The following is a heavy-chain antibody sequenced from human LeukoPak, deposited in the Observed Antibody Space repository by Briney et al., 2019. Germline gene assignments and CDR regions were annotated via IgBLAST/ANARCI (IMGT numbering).Heavy chain of an antibody. V-gene: IGHV3-7*01. J-gene: IGHJ4*02. CDR1: GFTFSSCW. CDR2: IKQDGSEE. D-gene: IGHD5-18*01. CDR3: ARVRVTSGYSYVYFFDY. Sequence: GGSLRLSCAASGFTFSSCWMSWVRQAPGKGLEWVANIKQDGSEEYYVDSVKGQFTISRDNAKNSLYLQMNSLSAEDTAVYYCARVRVTSGYSYVYFFDYWGQGTLVSVSS.